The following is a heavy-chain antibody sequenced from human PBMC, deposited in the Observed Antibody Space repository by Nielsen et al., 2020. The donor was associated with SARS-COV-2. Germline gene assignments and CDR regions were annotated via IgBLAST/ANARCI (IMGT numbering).Heavy chain of an antibody. Sequence: GESLKISCAASGFTFSDHYMDWVRQAPGEGLEWVGRTRNKANSYTTEYAASVKGRFTISRDDLKNSLYLQMNSLKTEDTAVYYCARAQSGRYDYDYWGQGTLATVSS. D-gene: IGHD1-26*01. J-gene: IGHJ4*02. CDR2: TRNKANSYTT. CDR1: GFTFSDHY. CDR3: ARAQSGRYDYDY. V-gene: IGHV3-72*01.